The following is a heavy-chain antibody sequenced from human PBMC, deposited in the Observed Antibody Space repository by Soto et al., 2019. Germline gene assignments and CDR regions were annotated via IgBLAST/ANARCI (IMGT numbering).Heavy chain of an antibody. D-gene: IGHD3-22*01. CDR2: IYYSGST. Sequence: PSETLSLTCTVSGGSISSYYWSWIRQPPGKGLEWIGYIYYSGSTNYNPSLKSRVTISVDTSKNQFSLKLSSVTAADTAVYYCARTVGATYYYDSSGYNWFDPWGQGTLVTVSS. J-gene: IGHJ5*02. CDR1: GGSISSYY. V-gene: IGHV4-59*01. CDR3: ARTVGATYYYDSSGYNWFDP.